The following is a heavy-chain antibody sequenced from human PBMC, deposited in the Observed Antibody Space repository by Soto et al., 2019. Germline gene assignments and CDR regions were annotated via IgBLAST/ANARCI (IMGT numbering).Heavy chain of an antibody. CDR3: AREGRHSGGMRESWFDP. Sequence: PSETLSLTCTVSGDSISSRSHYWNWIRQVPGKGLEFIGYIFYTGATYYNPSLRGRVSMSTDTSKNQFSLNLRSVTAADTAIYYCAREGRHSGGMRESWFDPWGQGTLVPVSS. CDR1: GDSISSRSHY. D-gene: IGHD3-10*01. CDR2: IFYTGAT. J-gene: IGHJ5*02. V-gene: IGHV4-31*03.